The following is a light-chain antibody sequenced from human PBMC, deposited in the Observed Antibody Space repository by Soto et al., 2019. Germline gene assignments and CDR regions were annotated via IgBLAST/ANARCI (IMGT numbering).Light chain of an antibody. V-gene: IGLV3-21*04. Sequence: SYELTQPPSVSVAPGKTASISCGGNNIVSKSVHWYQQKPGQAPVLVIYYDSDRPSGIPERFSGSNSGNTVTLTISRVEAGDEADYYCQVWDSSSDHVVFGGGTKLTVL. CDR2: YDS. CDR1: NIVSKS. J-gene: IGLJ2*01. CDR3: QVWDSSSDHVV.